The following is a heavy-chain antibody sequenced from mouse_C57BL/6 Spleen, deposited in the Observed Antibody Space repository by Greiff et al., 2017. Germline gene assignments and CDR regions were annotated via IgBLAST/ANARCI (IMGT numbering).Heavy chain of an antibody. V-gene: IGHV14-4*01. CDR3: TISTGVAKYFDV. CDR1: GFNIKDDY. Sequence: EVQLQQSGAELVRPGASVKLSCTASGFNIKDDYMHWVKQRPEQGLEWIGWIDPENGDTEYASKFKGKATITADTSSNTAYLQRSSLTSADTAVYYCTISTGVAKYFDVWGTGTTVTVSS. CDR2: IDPENGDT. D-gene: IGHD1-1*01. J-gene: IGHJ1*03.